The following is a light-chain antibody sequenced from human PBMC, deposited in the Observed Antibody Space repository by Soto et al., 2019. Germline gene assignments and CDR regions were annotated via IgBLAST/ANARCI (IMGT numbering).Light chain of an antibody. J-gene: IGKJ1*01. CDR1: QSISSY. CDR2: AAS. V-gene: IGKV1-39*01. CDR3: QQSYSTPRT. Sequence: LSASVGDRVTITCRASQSISSYLNWYQQRPGKAPKLLIYAASSLQSGVPSRFSGSGSGTDFTLTISSLQPEDFATYYCQQSYSTPRTFGQGTKVDIK.